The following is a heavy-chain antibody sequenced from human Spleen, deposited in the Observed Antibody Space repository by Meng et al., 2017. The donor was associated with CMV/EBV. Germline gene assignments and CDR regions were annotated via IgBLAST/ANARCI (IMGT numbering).Heavy chain of an antibody. Sequence: GMHWGCQAPDKGLEWGAFIRYDGSNKYYADSVKGRFTISRDNSKNTLYLQMNSLRAEDTAVYYCAKDPGAYCSSTSCYNTYYFHYWGQGTLVTVSS. J-gene: IGHJ4*02. CDR3: AKDPGAYCSSTSCYNTYYFHY. D-gene: IGHD2-2*02. V-gene: IGHV3-30*02. CDR2: IRYDGSNK. CDR1: G.